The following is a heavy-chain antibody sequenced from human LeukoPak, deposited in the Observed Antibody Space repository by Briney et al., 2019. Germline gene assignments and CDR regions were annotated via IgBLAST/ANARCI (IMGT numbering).Heavy chain of an antibody. CDR1: GGSISSYY. CDR3: ARGLVVRGGTNNYYYGMDV. CDR2: IYTSGST. D-gene: IGHD3-10*01. Sequence: KPSETLSLTCTVSGGSISSYYWSWIRQPAGKGLEWIGRIYTSGSTNYNPSLKSRVTMSVDTSKNQFSLKLSSVTAADTAVYYCARGLVVRGGTNNYYYGMDVWGQGTTVTVSS. V-gene: IGHV4-4*07. J-gene: IGHJ6*02.